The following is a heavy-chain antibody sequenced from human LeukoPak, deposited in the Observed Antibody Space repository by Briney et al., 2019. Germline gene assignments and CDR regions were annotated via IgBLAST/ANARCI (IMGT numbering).Heavy chain of an antibody. CDR1: GGSISSYY. J-gene: IGHJ5*02. CDR3: ARAPGDEGFDFWSGYYGDWFDP. V-gene: IGHV4-4*07. D-gene: IGHD3-3*01. CDR2: IYTSGST. Sequence: PSETLSLTCTVSGGSISSYYWSWIRQPAGKGLEWIGRIYTSGSTNYNPSLKSRVTMSVDTSKNQFSLKLSSVTAADTAVYYCARAPGDEGFDFWSGYYGDWFDPWGQGTLVTVSS.